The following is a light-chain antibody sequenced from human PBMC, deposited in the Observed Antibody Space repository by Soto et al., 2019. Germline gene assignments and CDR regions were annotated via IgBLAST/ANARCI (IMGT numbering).Light chain of an antibody. J-gene: IGKJ1*01. V-gene: IGKV1-39*01. CDR2: GAS. CDR3: QQTYGTPPT. Sequence: DIQMTQSRSSVSTSVGDRVTITCRASENIRDFVNWYQQKPGKAPNLLIYGASTLQGGVPSRFSGSGSATDFTLTISSLQHEDFATYYCQQTYGTPPTFGQGTKVDI. CDR1: ENIRDF.